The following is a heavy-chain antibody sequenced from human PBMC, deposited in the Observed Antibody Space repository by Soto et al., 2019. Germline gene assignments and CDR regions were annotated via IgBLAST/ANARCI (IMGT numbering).Heavy chain of an antibody. Sequence: SETLSLTCAVYGGSFSDYFWTWIRQPPGKGLEWIGEINHSGSTNFNPSLKSRVAISADTSRNQFSLRVTSVTAADTAAYYCAGREFASSSFHYYYYAVDVWGQGTTVTVSS. CDR2: INHSGST. J-gene: IGHJ6*02. V-gene: IGHV4-34*01. D-gene: IGHD6-6*01. CDR1: GGSFSDYF. CDR3: AGREFASSSFHYYYYAVDV.